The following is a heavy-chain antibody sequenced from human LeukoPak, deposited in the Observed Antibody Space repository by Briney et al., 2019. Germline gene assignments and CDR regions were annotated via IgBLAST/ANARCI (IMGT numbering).Heavy chain of an antibody. CDR3: ARAADGFDY. CDR2: INSNGSST. V-gene: IGHV3-74*01. CDR1: GFTFSSYG. J-gene: IGHJ4*02. Sequence: GGSLRLSCAASGFTFSSYGMHWVRQAPGKGLGWVSRINSNGSSTSYADSVKGRFTISRDNAKNTLYLQMNSLRDEDTAVYYCARAADGFDYWGQGTLVTVSS.